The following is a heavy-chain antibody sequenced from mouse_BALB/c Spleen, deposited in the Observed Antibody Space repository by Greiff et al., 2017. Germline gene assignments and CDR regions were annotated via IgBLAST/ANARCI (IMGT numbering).Heavy chain of an antibody. V-gene: IGHV14-3*02. CDR3: ASDGDYLND. J-gene: IGHJ2*01. D-gene: IGHD2-3*01. CDR1: GFTFTDSS. Sequence: VQLQQSGAELVKPGASVKLSCTASGFTFTDSSMHWVKQRPEQGLEWIGRIDPAIGNTKYDPKFQGKATITADTSSNTAYLQLSSLTSEDTAVYDGASDGDYLNDGGQGTTLTGS. CDR2: IDPAIGNT.